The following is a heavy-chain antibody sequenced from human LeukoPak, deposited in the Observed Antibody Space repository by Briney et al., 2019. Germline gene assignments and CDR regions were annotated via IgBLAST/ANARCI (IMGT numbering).Heavy chain of an antibody. CDR1: GFSFSSYS. CDR3: ARDVKYYYGSESLDWFDP. D-gene: IGHD3-10*01. V-gene: IGHV3-48*01. Sequence: PGGSLRLSCAASGFSFSSYSMNWVRQAPGKGLDWVSYISCISNTIYYADSVKGRFTISRDNAKNSLYLQMNSLRAEDTAVYYSARDVKYYYGSESLDWFDPWGQGTLVTVSS. CDR2: ISCISNTI. J-gene: IGHJ5*02.